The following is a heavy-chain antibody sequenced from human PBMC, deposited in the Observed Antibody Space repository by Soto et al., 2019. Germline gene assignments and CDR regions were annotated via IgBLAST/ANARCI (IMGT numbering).Heavy chain of an antibody. V-gene: IGHV3-74*01. CDR1: GFTFSSYW. D-gene: IGHD3-16*01. CDR2: INSDGSST. Sequence: GGSLRLSCAASGFTFSSYWMHWVRQAPGKGLVWVSRINSDGSSTSYADSVKGRFTISRDNAKNTLYLQMNSLRAEDTAVYYCASPEPTGKGADYWGQGTLVTVSS. J-gene: IGHJ4*02. CDR3: ASPEPTGKGADY.